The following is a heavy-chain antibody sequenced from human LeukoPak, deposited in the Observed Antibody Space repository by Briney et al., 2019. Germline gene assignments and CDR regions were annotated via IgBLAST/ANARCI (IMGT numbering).Heavy chain of an antibody. CDR2: ISGGTSYM. CDR3: ARDRGGDFDY. Sequence: GGSLRLSCAASAFTFSTYSMDWVRQAPGKGLEWVSSISGGTSYMYYAESVRGRFTISRDNAKSSLHLQMNSLRDEDTAVYYCARDRGGDFDYWGQGTLVTVSS. V-gene: IGHV3-21*01. CDR1: AFTFSTYS. J-gene: IGHJ4*02. D-gene: IGHD3-10*01.